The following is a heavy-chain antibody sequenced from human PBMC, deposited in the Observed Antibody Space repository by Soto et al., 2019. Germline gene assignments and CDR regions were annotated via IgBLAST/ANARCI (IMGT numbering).Heavy chain of an antibody. D-gene: IGHD2-2*01. J-gene: IGHJ4*02. CDR1: GGSISSGGYY. CDR2: IYYSGST. CDR3: ARAARIWTSCYQLGAFDY. Sequence: SETLSLTCTVSGGSISSGGYYWSWIRQHPGKGLEWIGYIYYSGSTYYNPSLKSRVTISVDTSKNQFSLKLSSVTAADTAVYYCARAARIWTSCYQLGAFDYWGQGTLVTVSS. V-gene: IGHV4-31*03.